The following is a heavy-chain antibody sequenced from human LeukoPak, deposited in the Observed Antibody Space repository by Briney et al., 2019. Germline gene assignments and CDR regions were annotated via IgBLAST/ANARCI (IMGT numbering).Heavy chain of an antibody. CDR3: ARGGGWRDY. V-gene: IGHV3-7*01. D-gene: IGHD2-15*01. CDR2: IKQDGSEK. Sequence: GGSLRLSCAASGFTFSNKWMSWVRQAPGKGLEWVANIKQDGSEKNYVGSVKGRFTISRDNAESSLYLRMNSLRAEDTAVYYCARGGGWRDYWGQGTLVTVSS. J-gene: IGHJ4*02. CDR1: GFTFSNKW.